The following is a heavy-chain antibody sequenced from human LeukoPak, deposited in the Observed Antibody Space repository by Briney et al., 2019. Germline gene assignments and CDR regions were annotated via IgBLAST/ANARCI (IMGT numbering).Heavy chain of an antibody. CDR1: GYTFTSYD. CDR2: MNPNSGNT. Sequence: ASVKVSCKASGYTFTSYDINWVRQATGQGLEWMGWMNPNSGNTGYAQKFQGRVTMTRNTSISTAYMELSSLRSEDTAVYYCARSTTVVTDAFDIWGQGTMVTVSS. CDR3: ARSTTVVTDAFDI. D-gene: IGHD4-23*01. V-gene: IGHV1-8*01. J-gene: IGHJ3*02.